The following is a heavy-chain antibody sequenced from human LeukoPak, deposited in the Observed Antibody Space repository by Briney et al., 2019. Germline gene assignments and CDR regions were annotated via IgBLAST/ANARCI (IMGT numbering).Heavy chain of an antibody. V-gene: IGHV1-2*02. D-gene: IGHD3-22*01. CDR2: INPNSGGT. Sequence: EASVKVSCKASGYTFTGYYMHWVRQAPGQGLEWMGWINPNSGGTNYAQKFQGRVTMTRDTSISTAYMELSRLRSDDTAVYYCVRYYYDSYGMDVWGQGTTVTVSS. J-gene: IGHJ6*02. CDR1: GYTFTGYY. CDR3: VRYYYDSYGMDV.